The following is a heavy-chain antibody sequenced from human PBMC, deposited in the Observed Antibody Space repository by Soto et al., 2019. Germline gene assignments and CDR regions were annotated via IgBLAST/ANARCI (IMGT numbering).Heavy chain of an antibody. V-gene: IGHV3-30-3*01. J-gene: IGHJ4*02. Sequence: QVQLVESGGGVVQPGRSLRLSCAASGFTFSSYAMHWVRKAPGKGLEWVAVISYDGSNKYYADSVKGRFTISRDNSKNTLYLQMNSLRAEDTAVYYCARLYSSGWYGADWGQGTLVTVSS. CDR2: ISYDGSNK. D-gene: IGHD6-19*01. CDR1: GFTFSSYA. CDR3: ARLYSSGWYGAD.